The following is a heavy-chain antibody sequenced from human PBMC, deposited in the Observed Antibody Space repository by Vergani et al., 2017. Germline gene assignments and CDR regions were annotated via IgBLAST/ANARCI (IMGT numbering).Heavy chain of an antibody. J-gene: IGHJ6*03. Sequence: VQLVESGGGEVQPGRSLRLSCAASGFTFGKYWMTWVRQAPGKGLEWVANIKQDGSEKEYVGSVKGRFTISRDNSKNTLYLEMNALRAEDTAVYYCARDFLTRVTTLDYYYMGVWGKGTTVTVSS. CDR1: GFTFGKYW. V-gene: IGHV3-7*01. CDR3: ARDFLTRVTTLDYYYMGV. CDR2: IKQDGSEK. D-gene: IGHD1-1*01.